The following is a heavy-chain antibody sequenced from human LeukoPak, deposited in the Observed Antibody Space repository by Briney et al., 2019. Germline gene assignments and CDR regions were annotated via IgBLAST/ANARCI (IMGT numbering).Heavy chain of an antibody. CDR1: GGSISSSNW. CDR3: ARHPPVPAFENGLDV. Sequence: SGTLSLTCAVSGGSISSSNWWSWVRQPPGKGLEWIGEIYHSGSTNYNPSLKSRVTLSVDTSKNQFSLRLSSMTTADTAVYYCARHPPVPAFENGLDVWGQGTTVTVSS. V-gene: IGHV4-4*02. D-gene: IGHD2-2*01. CDR2: IYHSGST. J-gene: IGHJ6*02.